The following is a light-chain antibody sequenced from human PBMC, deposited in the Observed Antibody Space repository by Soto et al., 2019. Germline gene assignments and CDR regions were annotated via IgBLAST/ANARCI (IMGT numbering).Light chain of an antibody. CDR3: QQYDNWPTKT. J-gene: IGKJ4*01. CDR1: QSVRNN. Sequence: EVVMTQSPATLSVSPGERATLSCKASQSVRNNLVWYQQKPGQAPRPIIYDATTRATGIPVRFSGSGSGTEFTLTISSLQSEDVGVYYCQQYDNWPTKTFGGGTKVEVK. CDR2: DAT. V-gene: IGKV3-15*01.